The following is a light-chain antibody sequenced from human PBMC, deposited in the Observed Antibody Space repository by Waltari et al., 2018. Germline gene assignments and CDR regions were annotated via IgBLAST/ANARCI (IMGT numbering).Light chain of an antibody. CDR3: LRYGGSPMYT. CDR2: GAS. V-gene: IGKV3-20*01. CDR1: QSVAGSY. Sequence: ETELTQSPGTLSVSPGEAATLPCRASQSVAGSYLAWYQQKPGQAPRVLIYGASTRASGIPDRFSGSGSGTDFTLTISRLEPEDFAVYYCLRYGGSPMYTFGQGTKVE. J-gene: IGKJ2*01.